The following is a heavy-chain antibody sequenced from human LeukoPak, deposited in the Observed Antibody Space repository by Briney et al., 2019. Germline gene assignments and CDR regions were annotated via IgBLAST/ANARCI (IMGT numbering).Heavy chain of an antibody. CDR2: IKEDGTIK. CDR3: ARIGYKSSSFDY. CDR1: GFLFRNYW. D-gene: IGHD2-2*02. V-gene: IGHV3-7*01. Sequence: GGSLRLSCAASGFLFRNYWMSWVRRAPGKGLEWVANIKEDGTIKYYVDSVKGRFTISRDTAKNSVYLQMNSLRVEDTGIYFCARIGYKSSSFDYWGQGTLVTVSS. J-gene: IGHJ4*02.